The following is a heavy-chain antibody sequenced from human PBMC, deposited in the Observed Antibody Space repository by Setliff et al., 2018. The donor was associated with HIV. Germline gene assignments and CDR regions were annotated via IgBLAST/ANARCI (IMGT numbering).Heavy chain of an antibody. CDR3: AKTQTVITVYGPFDS. D-gene: IGHD4-4*01. V-gene: IGHV3-23*01. CDR1: GFAFSFYA. J-gene: IGHJ4*02. Sequence: GGSLRLSCAASGFAFSFYAMNWVRQAPGKGLEWVSVISGSGDITYYRESVKGRFTVSRDNSNNTVYLQMNSLRAEDTAMYYCAKTQTVITVYGPFDSWGQGALVTVSS. CDR2: ISGSGDIT.